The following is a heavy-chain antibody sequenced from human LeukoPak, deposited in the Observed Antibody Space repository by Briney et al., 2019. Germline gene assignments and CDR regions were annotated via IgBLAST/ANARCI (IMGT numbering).Heavy chain of an antibody. J-gene: IGHJ3*02. CDR3: AKDRDDYVWGSYLGAFDI. Sequence: PGGSLRLSCVVSGFNFGSYGMNWVRQAPGKGLEWVSFISGSGGTTFYADSVKGRFTISRDNSKNTLYLQMNSLRAEDTAVFYCAKDRDDYVWGSYLGAFDIWGQGTMVTVSS. CDR2: ISGSGGTT. CDR1: GFNFGSYG. V-gene: IGHV3-23*01. D-gene: IGHD3-16*01.